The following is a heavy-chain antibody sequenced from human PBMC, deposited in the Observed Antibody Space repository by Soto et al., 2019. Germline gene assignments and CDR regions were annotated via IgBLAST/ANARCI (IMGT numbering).Heavy chain of an antibody. CDR2: FYTSGNT. Sequence: SETLSLTCTVSGGSVSSNYWSWIRQPAGKGLEWIGRFYTSGNTNYNPSLKSRVTMSLDTSKNQFSLKLSSVTAADTAVYFCASDSTRWFDPWGQGTLVTVSS. CDR1: GGSVSSNY. CDR3: ASDSTRWFDP. J-gene: IGHJ5*02. V-gene: IGHV4-4*07. D-gene: IGHD6-13*01.